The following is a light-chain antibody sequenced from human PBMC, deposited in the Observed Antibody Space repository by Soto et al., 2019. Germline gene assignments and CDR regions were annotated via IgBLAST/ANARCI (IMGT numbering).Light chain of an antibody. Sequence: ENVLTQSPGTLSLSPGERATVSCRASQSITGSYLAWYQQTPGQAPRLLIYGASSRATGIPDRFSGSGSGTDFTLTISRLEPEDFGVYYCQQFGSSIPHTFGQGTKLEIK. CDR1: QSITGSY. CDR3: QQFGSSIPHT. V-gene: IGKV3-20*01. CDR2: GAS. J-gene: IGKJ2*01.